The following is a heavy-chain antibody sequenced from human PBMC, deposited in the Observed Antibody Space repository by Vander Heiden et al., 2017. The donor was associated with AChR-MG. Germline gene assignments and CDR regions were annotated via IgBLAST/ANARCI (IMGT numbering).Heavy chain of an antibody. Sequence: QVQLVESGGGVVQPGRSLRLSCAASGFTFSSYAMHWVRQAPGKGLEWVAVISYDGSNKYYADSVKGRFTISRDNSKNTLYLQMNSLRAEDTAVYYCARGGYGGNAADAFDIWGQGTMVTVSS. CDR3: ARGGYGGNAADAFDI. CDR2: ISYDGSNK. CDR1: GFTFSSYA. V-gene: IGHV3-30-3*01. J-gene: IGHJ3*02. D-gene: IGHD4-17*01.